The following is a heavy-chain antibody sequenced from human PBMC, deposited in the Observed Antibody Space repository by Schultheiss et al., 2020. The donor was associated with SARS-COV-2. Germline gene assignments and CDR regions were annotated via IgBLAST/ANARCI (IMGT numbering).Heavy chain of an antibody. V-gene: IGHV4-34*01. CDR1: GGSFSGYY. CDR2: INHSGST. Sequence: SETLSLTCAVYGGSFSGYYWSWIRQPPGKGLEWIGEINHSGSTNYNPSLKSRVTISVDTSKNQFSLKLSSVTAADTAVYYCARDRRRRSFSSSWFYFDYWGQGTLVTVSS. CDR3: ARDRRRRSFSSSWFYFDY. D-gene: IGHD6-13*01. J-gene: IGHJ4*02.